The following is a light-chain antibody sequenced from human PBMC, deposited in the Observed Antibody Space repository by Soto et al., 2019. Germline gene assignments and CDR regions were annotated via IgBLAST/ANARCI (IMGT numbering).Light chain of an antibody. CDR2: KAS. Sequence: DIQMTQSPSTLSASVGDRVTITCRASQSISTWLAWYQQKSGQAPNLLIHKASSLQSGVPSRFSGSGSGTEFTLTTSSLQPDDFATYYCQQYNSYPSTFGGGTKVEIK. J-gene: IGKJ4*01. CDR3: QQYNSYPST. CDR1: QSISTW. V-gene: IGKV1-5*03.